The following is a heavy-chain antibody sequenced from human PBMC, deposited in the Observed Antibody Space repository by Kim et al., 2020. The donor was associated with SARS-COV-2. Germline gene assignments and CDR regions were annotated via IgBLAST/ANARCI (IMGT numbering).Heavy chain of an antibody. J-gene: IGHJ3*02. CDR1: GYTFTGYY. CDR2: INPNSGGT. V-gene: IGHV1-2*02. CDR3: AREAWNYGYGDAFDI. Sequence: ASVKVSCKASGYTFTGYYMHWVRQAPGQGLEWMGWINPNSGGTNYAQKFQGRVTMTRDTSISTAYMELSRLRSDDTAVYYCAREAWNYGYGDAFDIWGQGTMVTVSS. D-gene: IGHD1-7*01.